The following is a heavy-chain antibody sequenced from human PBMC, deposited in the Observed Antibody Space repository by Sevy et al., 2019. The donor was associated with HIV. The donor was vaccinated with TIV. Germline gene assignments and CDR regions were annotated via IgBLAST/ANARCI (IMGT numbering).Heavy chain of an antibody. D-gene: IGHD3-22*01. J-gene: IGHJ4*02. V-gene: IGHV3-15*01. CDR3: ATAPGYYDSAPFDY. CDR1: GFTFNNAW. CDR2: IKSKIDGETT. Sequence: GESLKISCAVSGFTFNNAWMNWVRQAPGTGLQWVGLIKSKIDGETTDYAAPVKGRFTISRDDSKNTLYLQMNSLKLEDTAVYYCATAPGYYDSAPFDYWGPGTLVTVSS.